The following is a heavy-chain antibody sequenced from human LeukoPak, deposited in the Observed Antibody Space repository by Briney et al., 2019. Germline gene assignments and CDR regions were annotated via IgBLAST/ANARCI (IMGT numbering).Heavy chain of an antibody. D-gene: IGHD5-24*01. CDR2: VSGDGVWT. V-gene: IGHV3-43*02. CDR1: GFAFDEFA. CDR3: ARERSGWLHLDF. J-gene: IGHJ4*02. Sequence: GGSLRLSCAASGFAFDEFAMHWVRQVPGKGLEWVSLVSGDGVWTNYADSVKGRFTISRDNRKNSVYLQMNSLRTGDTAFYYCARERSGWLHLDFWGQGTLVTVSS.